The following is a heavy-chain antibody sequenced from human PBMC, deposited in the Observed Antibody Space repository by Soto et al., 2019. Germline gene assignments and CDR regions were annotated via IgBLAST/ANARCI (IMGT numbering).Heavy chain of an antibody. Sequence: QLQLQESGPGLVKPSETLSLTCTVSGGSISRSSYYWGWIRQPPGKGLEWIGSIYYSGSTYYNPSLTRRVTISVDTSKNPCSLKRSSVTAADTAVYYCARHDYGGFGLWGQGTLVTVSS. CDR3: ARHDYGGFGL. CDR1: GGSISRSSYY. V-gene: IGHV4-39*01. J-gene: IGHJ4*02. D-gene: IGHD4-17*01. CDR2: IYYSGST.